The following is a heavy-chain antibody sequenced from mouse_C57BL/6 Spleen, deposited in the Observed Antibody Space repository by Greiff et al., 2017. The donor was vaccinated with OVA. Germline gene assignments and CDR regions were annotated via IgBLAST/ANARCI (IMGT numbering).Heavy chain of an antibody. CDR1: GFTFSDYG. CDR3: ARGGGSRTWFAY. CDR2: ISSGSSTI. Sequence: EVQVVASGGGLVKPGGSLKLSCVAPGFTFSDYGMHWVRQAPEKGLEWVAYISSGSSTIYYADTVKGRFTISRDNAKNTLFLQMTRLRSEDTAMYYCARGGGSRTWFAYWGQGTLVTVSA. J-gene: IGHJ3*01. D-gene: IGHD1-1*01. V-gene: IGHV5-17*01.